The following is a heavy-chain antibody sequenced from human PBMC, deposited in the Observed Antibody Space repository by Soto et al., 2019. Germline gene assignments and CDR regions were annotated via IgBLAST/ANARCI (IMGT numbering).Heavy chain of an antibody. CDR2: IYYSGST. CDR3: ARGLLEWLLFDY. J-gene: IGHJ4*02. D-gene: IGHD3-3*01. CDR1: GGSISSGDYY. V-gene: IGHV4-30-4*01. Sequence: SETLSLTCSVSGGSISSGDYYWSWIRQPPGKGLEWIGYIYYSGSTYYNPSLKSRVTISVDTSKNQFSLKPSSVTAADTAVYYCARGLLEWLLFDYWGQGTLVTVSS.